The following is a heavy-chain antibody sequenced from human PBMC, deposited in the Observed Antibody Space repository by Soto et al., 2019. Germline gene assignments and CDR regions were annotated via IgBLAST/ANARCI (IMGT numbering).Heavy chain of an antibody. CDR2: IIDRGSI. D-gene: IGHD3-9*01. CDR3: ARESHDILTGPPWVWYFDL. V-gene: IGHV4-34*12. Sequence: QVQLQQWGEGPLRPLETLSLTCGVSGGSFSGYYWAWIRQPPGKGLEGMGEIIDRGSINYNPSLKSRVSISVDTSKNHYSLNLRSVTAADTAVYYCARESHDILTGPPWVWYFDLWGRGTLVTVSS. CDR1: GGSFSGYY. J-gene: IGHJ2*01.